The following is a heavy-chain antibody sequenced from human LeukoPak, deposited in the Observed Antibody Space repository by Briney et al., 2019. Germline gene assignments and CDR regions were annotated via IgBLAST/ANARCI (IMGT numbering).Heavy chain of an antibody. Sequence: PGRSLRLSCAASGFTFSSYGMHWVRQAPGKGLEWVAVIWYDGSNKYYADSVKGRFTISRDNSKNTLYLQMNSLRAEDTAVYYCVRFAGAPYWHFDLWGRGTLVTVSS. D-gene: IGHD1-26*01. V-gene: IGHV3-33*01. CDR2: IWYDGSNK. CDR1: GFTFSSYG. J-gene: IGHJ2*01. CDR3: VRFAGAPYWHFDL.